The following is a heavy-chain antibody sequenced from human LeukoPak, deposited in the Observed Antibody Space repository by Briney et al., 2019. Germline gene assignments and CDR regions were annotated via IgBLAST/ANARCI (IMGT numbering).Heavy chain of an antibody. CDR1: GGSISSYY. Sequence: PSETLSFTCTVSGGSISSYYWSWIRQPPGKGLEWIGYIYCSGSTNYNPSLKSRVTISVDTSKNQFSLKLSSVTAADTAVYYCARAGGYGQYYFDYWGQGTLVTVSS. V-gene: IGHV4-59*01. CDR2: IYCSGST. D-gene: IGHD5-12*01. J-gene: IGHJ4*02. CDR3: ARAGGYGQYYFDY.